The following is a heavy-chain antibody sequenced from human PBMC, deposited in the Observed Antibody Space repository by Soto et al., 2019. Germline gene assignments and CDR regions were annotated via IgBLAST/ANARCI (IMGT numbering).Heavy chain of an antibody. CDR3: ARRRIAAAGITTYYYGMDV. CDR1: GYSFTSYW. CDR2: IYSGDSDT. J-gene: IGHJ6*02. V-gene: IGHV5-51*01. Sequence: GESLKISCKGSGYSFTSYWIGWVRQMPGKGPAGLGIIYSGDSDTRYSPTFQGQVTISADKSISTAYLQGSSLKASDTAMYYCARRRIAAAGITTYYYGMDVWGQGTTVTVSS. D-gene: IGHD6-13*01.